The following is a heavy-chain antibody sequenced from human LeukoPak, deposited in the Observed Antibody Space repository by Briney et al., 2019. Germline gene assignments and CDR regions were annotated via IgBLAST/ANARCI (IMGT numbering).Heavy chain of an antibody. D-gene: IGHD3-16*02. CDR1: GFTFNSFA. V-gene: IGHV3-23*01. J-gene: IGHJ4*02. Sequence: PGGSLRLSCAAPGFTFNSFARNSGPETPGEGGGWVSRICGSDGSSHYADLVKGRFTISRDNSKNTLHLQMSSLRAEDTAVYYCAKSLGVGGYTRYKGFDQWGQGTPVTVSS. CDR2: ICGSDGSS. CDR3: AKSLGVGGYTRYKGFDQ.